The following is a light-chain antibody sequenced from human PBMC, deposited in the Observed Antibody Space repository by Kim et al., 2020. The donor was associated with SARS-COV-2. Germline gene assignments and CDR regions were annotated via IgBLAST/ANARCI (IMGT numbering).Light chain of an antibody. Sequence: RGTIACTGNRSTIGVGYELHWYEQLPGTAPHLLINGNNNRPSGAPDRFSGSKSGTSASLDITGLQADDEADYDCQSYDTSLRGSVFGGGTQLTVL. V-gene: IGLV1-40*01. J-gene: IGLJ3*02. CDR2: GNN. CDR3: QSYDTSLRGSV. CDR1: RSTIGVGYE.